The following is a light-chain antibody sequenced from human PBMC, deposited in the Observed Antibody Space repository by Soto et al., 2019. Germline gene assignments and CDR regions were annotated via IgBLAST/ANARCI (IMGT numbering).Light chain of an antibody. V-gene: IGLV2-23*02. CDR3: CSYAGSSTWV. J-gene: IGLJ3*02. CDR2: EVS. CDR1: SSDVGSYNL. Sequence: QSALTQPASVSGSPGQSITISCTGTSSDVGSYNLVSWYQQHPGKVPKLMIYEVSKRPSGVSNRFSGSKSGNTASLTISGLQAEDEADYYCCSYAGSSTWVFGGGTMLTVL.